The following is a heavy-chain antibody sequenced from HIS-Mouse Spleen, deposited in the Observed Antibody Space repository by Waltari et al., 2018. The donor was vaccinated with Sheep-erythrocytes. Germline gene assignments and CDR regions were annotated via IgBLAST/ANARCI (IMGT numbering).Heavy chain of an antibody. CDR2: IIPILGIA. CDR1: GGTFSSYA. J-gene: IGHJ3*02. D-gene: IGHD1-7*01. V-gene: IGHV1-69*04. Sequence: QVQLVQSGAEVKKPGSSVKVSCKASGGTFSSYAISWVRQAPGQGLEWMGRIIPILGIAHNAQKFQGRVTITADKSTSTAYMELSSLRSEDTAVYYCARYSAITGTFDAFDIWGQGTMVTVSS. CDR3: ARYSAITGTFDAFDI.